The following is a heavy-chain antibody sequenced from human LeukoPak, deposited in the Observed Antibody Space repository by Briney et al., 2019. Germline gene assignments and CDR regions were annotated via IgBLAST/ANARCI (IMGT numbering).Heavy chain of an antibody. J-gene: IGHJ5*02. CDR1: GYTFTSYG. Sequence: ASVKASCKASGYTFTSYGISWVRQAPGQGLEWMGWISAYNGNTNYAQKLQGRVTMTTDTSTSTAYMELRSLRSDDTAVYYCARERFDFWSGSPSNWFDPWGQGTLVTVSS. D-gene: IGHD3-3*01. CDR3: ARERFDFWSGSPSNWFDP. V-gene: IGHV1-18*01. CDR2: ISAYNGNT.